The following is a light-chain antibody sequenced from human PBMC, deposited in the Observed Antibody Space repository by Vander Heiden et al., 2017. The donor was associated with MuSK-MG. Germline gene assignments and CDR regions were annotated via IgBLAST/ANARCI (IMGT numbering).Light chain of an antibody. CDR2: YDS. CDR3: QVRDSSSDHFV. J-gene: IGLJ1*01. Sequence: SSVLTQPPSVSVAPGQTARITCGGNNVGSKIVHWYLQNAGQAPVLVVYYDSDRHSGSPERFSGSNYGNTATVTISRVEAGEEADYYCQVRDSSSDHFVFGGGTKITVL. CDR1: NVGSKI. V-gene: IGLV3-21*02.